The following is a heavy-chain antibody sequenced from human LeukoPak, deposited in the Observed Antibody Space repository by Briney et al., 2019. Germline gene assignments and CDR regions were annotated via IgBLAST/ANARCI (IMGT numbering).Heavy chain of an antibody. CDR3: ARDFGVIRRS. J-gene: IGHJ5*02. Sequence: GSLRLSFAASGFSVRDYAMHWVRQAPGKGLEWVAVMSYEETYKNYAEAVKGRFTISRDDSKNTLFLQMSSLRPEDTAVYYCARDFGVIRRSWGQGTLVSVSS. CDR2: MSYEETYK. D-gene: IGHD3-3*01. V-gene: IGHV3-30-3*01. CDR1: GFSVRDYA.